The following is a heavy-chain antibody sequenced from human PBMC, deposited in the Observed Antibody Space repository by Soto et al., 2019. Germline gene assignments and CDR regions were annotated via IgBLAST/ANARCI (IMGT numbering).Heavy chain of an antibody. CDR2: ISYDGSNK. CDR1: GFTFSSYA. CDR3: ARDHLVVVPAAIGYYYGMDV. J-gene: IGHJ6*02. D-gene: IGHD2-2*01. V-gene: IGHV3-30-3*01. Sequence: QVQLVESGGGVVQPGRSLRLSCAASGFTFSSYAMHWVRQAPGKGLEWVAVISYDGSNKYYADSVKGRFTISRDNSKNTLYLQMNSLRAEDTAVYSCARDHLVVVPAAIGYYYGMDVWGQGTTVTVSS.